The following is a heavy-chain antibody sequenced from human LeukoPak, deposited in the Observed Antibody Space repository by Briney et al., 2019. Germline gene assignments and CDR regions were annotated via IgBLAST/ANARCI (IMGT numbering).Heavy chain of an antibody. CDR3: ASSDASAAND. J-gene: IGHJ4*02. Sequence: GGSLRLSCAASGFSFSSHWMSWVRQAPGKGLEWVANIKYDGSLKFYVASVKGRFTISRDNAKSALFLEMNSLGVEDTAVYYCASSDASAANDWGQGTLGTVSS. CDR2: IKYDGSLK. V-gene: IGHV3-7*01. D-gene: IGHD2-15*01. CDR1: GFSFSSHW.